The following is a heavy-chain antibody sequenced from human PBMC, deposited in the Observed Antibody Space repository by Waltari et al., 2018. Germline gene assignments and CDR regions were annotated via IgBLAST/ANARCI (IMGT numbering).Heavy chain of an antibody. CDR3: ARVEYSSSWTYDY. Sequence: WSWIRQPPGKGLEWIGYIYYSGSTNYNPSLKSRVTISVDTSKNQFSLKLSSVTAADTAVYYCARVEYSSSWTYDYWGQGTLVTVSS. CDR2: IYYSGST. D-gene: IGHD6-13*01. V-gene: IGHV4-59*01. J-gene: IGHJ4*02.